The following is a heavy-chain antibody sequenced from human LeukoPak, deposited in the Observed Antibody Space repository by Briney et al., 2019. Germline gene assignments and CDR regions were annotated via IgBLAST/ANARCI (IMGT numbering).Heavy chain of an antibody. D-gene: IGHD6-19*01. CDR3: ARVVAVAGTSYYYYYGMDV. V-gene: IGHV4-30-4*01. Sequence: SQTLSLTCTVSGGSISSGDYYWSCIRQPPRKGLEWIGYIYYSGSTYYNPSLKSRVTISVDTSKNQFSLKLSSVTAADTAVYYCARVVAVAGTSYYYYYGMDVWGQGTTVTVSS. CDR1: GGSISSGDYY. CDR2: IYYSGST. J-gene: IGHJ6*02.